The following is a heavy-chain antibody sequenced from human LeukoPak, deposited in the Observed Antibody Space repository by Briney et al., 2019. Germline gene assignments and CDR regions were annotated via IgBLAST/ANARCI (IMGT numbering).Heavy chain of an antibody. J-gene: IGHJ6*02. Sequence: ASVKVSCKASGYTFTSYGISWVRQAPGQGLEWMGWISAYNGNTNYAQKLQGRVTMTTDTSTSTAYMELRSLRSDDTAVYYCVRDYYGSGSYYNPIYYYYGMDVWGQGTTVTVSS. CDR2: ISAYNGNT. V-gene: IGHV1-18*01. CDR3: VRDYYGSGSYYNPIYYYYGMDV. CDR1: GYTFTSYG. D-gene: IGHD3-10*01.